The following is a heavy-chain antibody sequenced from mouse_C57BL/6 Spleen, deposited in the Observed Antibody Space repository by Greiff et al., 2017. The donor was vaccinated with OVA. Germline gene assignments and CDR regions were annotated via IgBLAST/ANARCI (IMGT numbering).Heavy chain of an antibody. CDR2: IYPSDSET. Sequence: QVHVKQPGAELVRPGSSVKLSCKASGYTFTSYWMDWVKQRPGQGLEWIGNIYPSDSETHYNQKFKDKATLTVDKSSSTAYMQLSSLTSEDSAVYYCARRGAQATCDYWGQGTTLTVSS. J-gene: IGHJ2*01. D-gene: IGHD3-2*02. CDR1: GYTFTSYW. CDR3: ARRGAQATCDY. V-gene: IGHV1-61*01.